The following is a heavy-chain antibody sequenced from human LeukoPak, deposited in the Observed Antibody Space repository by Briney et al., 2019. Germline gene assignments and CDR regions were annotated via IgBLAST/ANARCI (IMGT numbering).Heavy chain of an antibody. CDR3: ARVEYNYGDYGWFDP. J-gene: IGHJ5*02. Sequence: SVEVSCKASGGTFSSYAISWVRQAPGQGLEWMGRIIPIFGTANYAQKFQGRVTITTDESTSTAYMELSSLRSEDTAVYYCARVEYNYGDYGWFDPWGQGTLVTVSS. D-gene: IGHD4-17*01. V-gene: IGHV1-69*05. CDR1: GGTFSSYA. CDR2: IIPIFGTA.